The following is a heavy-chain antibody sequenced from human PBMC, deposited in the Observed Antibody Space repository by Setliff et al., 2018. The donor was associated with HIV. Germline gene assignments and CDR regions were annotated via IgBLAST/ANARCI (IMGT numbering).Heavy chain of an antibody. D-gene: IGHD3-16*01. CDR2: ISHGGSA. CDR1: GESLSAYY. V-gene: IGHV4-34*01. J-gene: IGHJ3*02. Sequence: PSETLSLTCAVYGESLSAYYWTWIRQPPGKGLEWIGEISHGGSANYNPSLKSRVPISEDTSKNQFSLKLKSATAADTAVYYCARGRGPVGGDAIDIWGQGTMVTVSS. CDR3: ARGRGPVGGDAIDI.